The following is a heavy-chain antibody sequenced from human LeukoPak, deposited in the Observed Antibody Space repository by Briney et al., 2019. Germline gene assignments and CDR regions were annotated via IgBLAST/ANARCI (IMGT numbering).Heavy chain of an antibody. CDR2: IKQDDSET. D-gene: IGHD3-3*01. J-gene: IGHJ6*03. CDR3: AKLLRFLEWLSYDPVDYYMDV. Sequence: LPGGSLRLSCAASGFTFSDYWMSWVRQAPGKGLEWVANIKQDDSETYYVDSVKGRFTISRDNTKNSLYLQMNSLRAEDTAVYYCAKLLRFLEWLSYDPVDYYMDVWGKGTTVTVSS. V-gene: IGHV3-7*03. CDR1: GFTFSDYW.